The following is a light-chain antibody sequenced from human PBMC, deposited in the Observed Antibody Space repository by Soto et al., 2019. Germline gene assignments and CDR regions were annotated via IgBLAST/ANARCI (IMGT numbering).Light chain of an antibody. Sequence: DIQMTQSPSSVSASVGDRVTITCRASQGIARFLAWYQQKSGKAPKFLIYGTSSLQSGVQSRFSGSGSGTDFTLTISSLQPEDFATYYCQQTNSFPYTFGQGTKVEMK. J-gene: IGKJ2*01. CDR1: QGIARF. V-gene: IGKV1-12*01. CDR2: GTS. CDR3: QQTNSFPYT.